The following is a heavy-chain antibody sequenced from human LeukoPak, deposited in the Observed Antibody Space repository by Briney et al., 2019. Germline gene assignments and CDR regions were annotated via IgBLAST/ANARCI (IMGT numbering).Heavy chain of an antibody. V-gene: IGHV4-34*01. CDR3: ARMTTGHDY. D-gene: IGHD4-17*01. CDR1: GVSFNDYY. J-gene: IGHJ4*02. CDR2: INHSGYT. Sequence: SETLSLTCAVSGVSFNDYYWSWVRQTPGKGLEWIGEINHSGYTNDSPSLKSRVTISIDTSRKQFSLNLRSVTVADTGIYYCARMTTGHDYWGQGTLVTVSS.